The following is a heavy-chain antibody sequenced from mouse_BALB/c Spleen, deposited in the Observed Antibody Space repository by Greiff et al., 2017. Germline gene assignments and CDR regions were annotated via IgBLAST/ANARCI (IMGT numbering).Heavy chain of an antibody. J-gene: IGHJ1*01. CDR2: IHPNSGNT. CDR3: ARDDYDGDFDV. CDR1: GYTFTSSW. Sequence: VQLQQSGSVLVRPGASVKLSCKASGYTFTSSWMHWAKQRPGQGLEWIGEIHPNSGNTNYNEKFKGKATLTVDTSSSTAYVDLSSLTSEDSAVYYCARDDYDGDFDVWGAGTTVTVSS. V-gene: IGHV1S130*01. D-gene: IGHD2-4*01.